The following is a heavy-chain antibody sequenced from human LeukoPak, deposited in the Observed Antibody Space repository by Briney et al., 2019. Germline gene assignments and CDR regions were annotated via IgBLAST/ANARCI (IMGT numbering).Heavy chain of an antibody. CDR1: GFMFSSYW. V-gene: IGHV3-7*01. CDR3: ARGRYCSGGSCYGALGYYFDY. CDR2: IKQDGSEK. Sequence: GGSLRLSCAASGFMFSSYWMTWVRQAPGKGLEWVANIKQDGSEKYNVDSVKGRFTISRDNAKNSLYLQMNSLRAEDTAVHYCARGRYCSGGSCYGALGYYFDYWGQGTLVTVSS. D-gene: IGHD2-15*01. J-gene: IGHJ4*02.